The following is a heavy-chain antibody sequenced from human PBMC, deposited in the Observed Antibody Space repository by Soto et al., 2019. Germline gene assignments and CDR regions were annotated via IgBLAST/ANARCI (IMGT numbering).Heavy chain of an antibody. J-gene: IGHJ6*02. Sequence: QVQLVQSGAEVKKPGASVKVSCKASGYSFTDYHIHWVRQAPGQGLEWLGRINPKSGGTSTAQKFQGWVTMTTDTSISTASMELTMLTSDDTAIYYCARGDSTDCSNGVCSFFYNHDMDVWGQGTKVTVSS. V-gene: IGHV1-2*04. CDR2: INPKSGGT. CDR1: GYSFTDYH. D-gene: IGHD2-8*01. CDR3: ARGDSTDCSNGVCSFFYNHDMDV.